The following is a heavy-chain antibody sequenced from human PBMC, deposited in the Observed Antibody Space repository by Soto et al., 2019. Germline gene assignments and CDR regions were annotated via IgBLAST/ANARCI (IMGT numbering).Heavy chain of an antibody. V-gene: IGHV1-69*13. CDR1: GGTFSSYA. CDR3: ASPLRYYDSSGTPLGYFDY. CDR2: IIPIFGTA. Sequence: LVKVSCKASGGTFSSYAISWVRQAPGQGLEWMGGIIPIFGTANYAQKFQGRVTITADESTSTAYMELSSLRSEDTAVYYCASPLRYYDSSGTPLGYFDYWGQGTLVTVSS. D-gene: IGHD3-22*01. J-gene: IGHJ4*02.